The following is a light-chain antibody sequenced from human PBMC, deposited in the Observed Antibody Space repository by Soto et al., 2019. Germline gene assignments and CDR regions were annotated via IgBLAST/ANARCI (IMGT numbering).Light chain of an antibody. J-gene: IGLJ1*01. CDR2: HVS. Sequence: QSALTQPASVSGSPGQSITISCTGTSSDVCGYNYVSWYQQHPGKAPKLMIYHVSNRPSGVSNRFSGSKSGNTASLTISGLQAEDEADSYCSSYASSSTLYVFGPGTKLTVL. CDR1: SSDVCGYNY. CDR3: SSYASSSTLYV. V-gene: IGLV2-14*03.